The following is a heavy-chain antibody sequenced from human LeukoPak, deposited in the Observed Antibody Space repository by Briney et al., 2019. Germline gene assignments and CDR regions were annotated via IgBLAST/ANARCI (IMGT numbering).Heavy chain of an antibody. D-gene: IGHD2-2*01. CDR1: GYTFTGYY. CDR3: ARDAALGVVPAAMGFDY. Sequence: SVKVSCKASGYTFTGYYMHWVRQAPGQGLEWMGGIIPIFGTANYAQKFQGRVTITADESTSTAYMELSSLRSEDTAVYYCARDAALGVVPAAMGFDYWGQGTLVTVSS. CDR2: IIPIFGTA. V-gene: IGHV1-69*13. J-gene: IGHJ4*02.